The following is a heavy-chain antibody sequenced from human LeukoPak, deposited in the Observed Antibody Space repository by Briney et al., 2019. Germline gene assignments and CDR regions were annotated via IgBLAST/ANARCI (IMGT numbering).Heavy chain of an antibody. V-gene: IGHV4-59*13. CDR1: GGPISSYH. Sequence: SETLSLTCTVSGGPISSYHWRWIRQPPGKGLEWSGCISDSGSTNHNPSLKSRVTISVDTSKNQFSLKLNSVTAADTAVYYCARDPAANRYFDSWGRGTLVTVSS. CDR2: ISDSGST. D-gene: IGHD3-16*02. CDR3: ARDPAANRYFDS. J-gene: IGHJ4*02.